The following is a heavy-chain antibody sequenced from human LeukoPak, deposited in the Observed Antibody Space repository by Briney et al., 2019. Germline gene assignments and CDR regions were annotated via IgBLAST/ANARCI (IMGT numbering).Heavy chain of an antibody. CDR2: IVPIFGAT. Sequence: RASVKLSCKASAGTFTIYTISLVRQPPGPGLEWMGAIVPIFGATNYVQKFQGRVTITAYESTTTAYMELSNLRFDDTAVYYCARGVVAPHWFDSWGQGTLVTVSS. CDR3: ARGVVAPHWFDS. CDR1: AGTFTIYT. J-gene: IGHJ5*01. V-gene: IGHV1-69*13. D-gene: IGHD2-15*01.